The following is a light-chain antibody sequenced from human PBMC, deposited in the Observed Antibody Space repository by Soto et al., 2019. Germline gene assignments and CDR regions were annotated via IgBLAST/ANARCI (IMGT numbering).Light chain of an antibody. J-gene: IGKJ1*01. CDR1: QSVSNN. CDR2: GAS. CDR3: QQYRSWPRT. V-gene: IGKV3-15*01. Sequence: EIVLTQSPATLSLSQGERATLSCRASQSVSNNYLAWYQQKPGQAPRLLIYGASTRATDMSGTFSGRGSGTEFTLTISNVRPEDFAVYYCQQYRSWPRTFGQGTKVDIK.